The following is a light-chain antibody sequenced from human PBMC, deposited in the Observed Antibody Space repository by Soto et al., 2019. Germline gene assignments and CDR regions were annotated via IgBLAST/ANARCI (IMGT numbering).Light chain of an antibody. J-gene: IGKJ4*01. CDR3: QQYNSYPPN. CDR2: DVS. Sequence: DVQMTQSPSTLSASVGDRVTITCRASQSIGSWLAWYQQKSGKDPKLLISDVSSLENGVPSRFSGSGSGTEFVLTISSLQTDDFAPSYCQQYNSYPPNFGGGTKVEIK. CDR1: QSIGSW. V-gene: IGKV1-5*01.